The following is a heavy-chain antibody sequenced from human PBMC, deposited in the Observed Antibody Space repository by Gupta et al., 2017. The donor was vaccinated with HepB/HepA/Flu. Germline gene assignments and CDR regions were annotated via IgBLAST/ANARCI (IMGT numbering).Heavy chain of an antibody. CDR2: IYSGGST. D-gene: IGHD6-6*01. CDR1: GFTGSCTY. V-gene: IGHV3-66*01. CDR3: ASVKIEYSSSWADY. J-gene: IGHJ4*02. Sequence: EVQLVESGGGLVQPGGSLRLSCAASGFTGSCTYLNWVRQAPGKGLGWVSVIYSGGSTYDADSVKGRFTISRDNSKNTLYLQMNSLRAEDTAVYYCASVKIEYSSSWADYWGQGTLVTVSS.